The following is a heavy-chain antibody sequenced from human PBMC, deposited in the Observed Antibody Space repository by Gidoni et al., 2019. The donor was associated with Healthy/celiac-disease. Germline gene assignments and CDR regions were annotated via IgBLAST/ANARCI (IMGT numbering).Heavy chain of an antibody. CDR1: GFTFSSYG. V-gene: IGHV3-33*01. J-gene: IGHJ5*02. D-gene: IGHD3-9*01. CDR3: ARDGPPYYDILTGNHNWFDP. CDR2: IWYDGSNK. Sequence: QPGRSLRLSCAASGFTFSSYGMHWVRQAPGKGLEWVAVIWYDGSNKYYADSVKGRFTISRDNSKNTLYLQMNSLRAEDTAVYYCARDGPPYYDILTGNHNWFDPWGQGTLVTVSS.